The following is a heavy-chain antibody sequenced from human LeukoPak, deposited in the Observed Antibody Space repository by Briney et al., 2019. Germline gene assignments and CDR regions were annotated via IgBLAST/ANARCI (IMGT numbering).Heavy chain of an antibody. CDR2: IYHSGST. V-gene: IGHV4-30-2*01. J-gene: IGHJ3*02. Sequence: PSETLSLTCTVSGGSLSSGGYYWSWVRQPPGKGLEWIGYIYHSGSTYYNPSLKSRVTISVDRSKNQFSLKLSSVTAADTAVYYCARDASDSSGYYYFGAFDIWGQGTMVTVSS. CDR3: ARDASDSSGYYYFGAFDI. CDR1: GGSLSSGGYY. D-gene: IGHD3-22*01.